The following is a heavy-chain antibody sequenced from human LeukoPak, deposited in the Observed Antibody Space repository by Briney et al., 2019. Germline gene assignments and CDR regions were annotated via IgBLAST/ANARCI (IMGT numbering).Heavy chain of an antibody. CDR3: ASARSFNIVGV. D-gene: IGHD5-12*01. J-gene: IGHJ6*04. CDR1: GFTFSSYS. CDR2: ISSSSSYI. Sequence: GGSLRLSCAASGFTFSSYSMNWVRQAPGKGLEWVSSISSSSSYIYYADSVKGRFTIPRDNAKNSLYLQMNSLRAEDTAVYYCASARSFNIVGVWGKGTTVTVSS. V-gene: IGHV3-21*01.